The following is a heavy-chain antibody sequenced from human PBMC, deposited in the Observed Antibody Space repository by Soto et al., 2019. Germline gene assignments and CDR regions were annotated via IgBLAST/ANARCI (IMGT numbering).Heavy chain of an antibody. V-gene: IGHV1-2*02. CDR3: ARGTPYEQQLVRGGFDP. CDR1: GYTFTGYY. CDR2: INPNSGGT. Sequence: ASVKVSCRASGYTFTGYYMHWVRQAPGQGLEWMGWINPNSGGTNYAQKFQGRVTMTRDTDISTAYMELSRLRSDDTAVYYCARGTPYEQQLVRGGFDPWGQGTLVTVSS. J-gene: IGHJ5*02. D-gene: IGHD6-13*01.